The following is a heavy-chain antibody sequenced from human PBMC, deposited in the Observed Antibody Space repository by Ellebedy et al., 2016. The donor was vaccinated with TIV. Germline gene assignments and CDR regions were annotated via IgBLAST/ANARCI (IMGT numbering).Heavy chain of an antibody. CDR3: ARVYGSGSYYRP. D-gene: IGHD3-10*01. CDR2: IKQDGSEK. J-gene: IGHJ5*02. Sequence: GESLKISXAASGFTFSSYWMSWVRQAPGKGLEWVANIKQDGSEKYYVDSVKGRFTISRDNAKNSLYLQMNSLRAEDTAVYYCARVYGSGSYYRPWGQGTLVTVSS. CDR1: GFTFSSYW. V-gene: IGHV3-7*04.